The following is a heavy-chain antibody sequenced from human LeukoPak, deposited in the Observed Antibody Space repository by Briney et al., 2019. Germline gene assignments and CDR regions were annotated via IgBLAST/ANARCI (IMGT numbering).Heavy chain of an antibody. Sequence: GGSLRLSCTASGLTFSSSGMHWVRQAPGKGLDWVSLINHDGTNTFYADSVKGRFTISRDNSQNTLYLQMNSLRGEDTAVNYCTNFDYWGQGTLVTVSS. J-gene: IGHJ4*02. CDR3: TNFDY. CDR2: INHDGTNT. CDR1: GLTFSSSG. V-gene: IGHV3-30*02.